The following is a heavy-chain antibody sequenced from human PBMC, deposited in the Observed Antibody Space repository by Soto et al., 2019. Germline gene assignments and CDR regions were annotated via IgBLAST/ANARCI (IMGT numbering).Heavy chain of an antibody. J-gene: IGHJ6*02. CDR3: ARDPWTTSGPDNYYGMDV. CDR1: GFTFSSYS. CDR2: ISSSSSTI. Sequence: GGSLRLSCAASGFTFSSYSMNWVRQAPGKGLEWVSYISSSSSTIYYADSVKGRFTISRDNAKNSLYLQMNSLRDEDTAVYYCARDPWTTSGPDNYYGMDVWGQGTTVTVSS. V-gene: IGHV3-48*02. D-gene: IGHD4-4*01.